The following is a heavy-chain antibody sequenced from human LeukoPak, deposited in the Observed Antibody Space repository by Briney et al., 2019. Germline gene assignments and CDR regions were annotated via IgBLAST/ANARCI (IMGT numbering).Heavy chain of an antibody. CDR2: INPSGGST. J-gene: IGHJ4*02. Sequence: APVKVSCKASGYAFTSYYMHWVRQAPGQGLEWMGIINPSGGSTSYAQKFQGRVTMTRDMSTSTVYMELSSLRSEDTAVYYCARENYDILTGYRTLHLDYWGQGTLVTVSS. CDR3: ARENYDILTGYRTLHLDY. CDR1: GYAFTSYY. V-gene: IGHV1-46*01. D-gene: IGHD3-9*01.